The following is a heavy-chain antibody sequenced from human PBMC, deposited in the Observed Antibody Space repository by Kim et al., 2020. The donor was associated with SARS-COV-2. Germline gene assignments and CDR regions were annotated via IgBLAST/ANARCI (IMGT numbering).Heavy chain of an antibody. Sequence: SETLSLTCTVSGGSISSSSYYWGWIRQPPGKGLEWIGSIYYSGSTYYNPSLKSRVTISVDTSKNQFSLKLSSVTAADTAVYYCARHVFATPYSIAAAGLYYYYGMDVWGQGTTVTVSS. D-gene: IGHD6-13*01. CDR3: ARHVFATPYSIAAAGLYYYYGMDV. CDR1: GGSISSSSYY. CDR2: IYYSGST. J-gene: IGHJ6*02. V-gene: IGHV4-39*01.